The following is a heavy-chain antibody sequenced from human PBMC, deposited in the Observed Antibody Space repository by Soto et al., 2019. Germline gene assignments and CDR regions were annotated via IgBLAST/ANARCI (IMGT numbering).Heavy chain of an antibody. V-gene: IGHV3-30-3*01. Sequence: GGSLRLSCAASGFTFSSYAMHWVRQAPGKGLEWVAVISYDGSNKYYADSVKGRFTISRDNSKNTLYLQMNSLRAEDTAVYYCARAPSHAGVVPAGGPGEEFDYWGQGTLVTVSS. CDR3: ARAPSHAGVVPAGGPGEEFDY. CDR1: GFTFSSYA. CDR2: ISYDGSNK. J-gene: IGHJ4*02. D-gene: IGHD2-2*01.